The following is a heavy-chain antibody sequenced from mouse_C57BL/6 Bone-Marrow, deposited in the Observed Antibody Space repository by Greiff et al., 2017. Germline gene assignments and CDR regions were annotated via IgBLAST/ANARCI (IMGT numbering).Heavy chain of an antibody. CDR1: GYTFTSYG. CDR3: ASRDYYGSSYDWYFDV. J-gene: IGHJ1*03. Sequence: VQLQQSGAELARPGASVKLSCKASGYTFTSYGISWVKQRTGQGLEWIGEIYPRSGNTYYNEKFKGKATLTADKSSSTAYMELRSLTSEDSAVYFCASRDYYGSSYDWYFDVWGTGTTVTVSS. V-gene: IGHV1-81*01. CDR2: IYPRSGNT. D-gene: IGHD1-1*01.